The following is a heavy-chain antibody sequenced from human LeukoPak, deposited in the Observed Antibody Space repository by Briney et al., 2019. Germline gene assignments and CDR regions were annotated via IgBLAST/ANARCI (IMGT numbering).Heavy chain of an antibody. CDR1: GFTFSTYT. CDR3: ARTSLQYFGSGSYSLDVFDI. Sequence: GGCLRLSCAASGFTFSTYTMNWVRQAPGKGLEWVSSISSTTTYIYHADSVKGRFTISRDNAKNSLYLQMNGLRAEDTAVYFGARTSLQYFGSGSYSLDVFDIWGQGTMVTVSS. V-gene: IGHV3-21*01. CDR2: ISSTTTYI. J-gene: IGHJ3*02. D-gene: IGHD3-10*01.